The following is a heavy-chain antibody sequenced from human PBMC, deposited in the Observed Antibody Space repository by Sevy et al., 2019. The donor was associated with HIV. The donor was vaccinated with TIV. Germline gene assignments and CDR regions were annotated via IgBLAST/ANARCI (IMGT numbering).Heavy chain of an antibody. V-gene: IGHV3-43D*04. Sequence: GGSLRLSCAASGFTFDDYAMHWVRQAPGKGLEWVSLISWDGGSTYYADSVKGRFTISRDNSKNSLYLQMNSLRAEDTALYYCAKAGGSGSYSEYYYGMDVWGQGTTVTVSS. J-gene: IGHJ6*02. CDR2: ISWDGGST. CDR1: GFTFDDYA. D-gene: IGHD3-10*01. CDR3: AKAGGSGSYSEYYYGMDV.